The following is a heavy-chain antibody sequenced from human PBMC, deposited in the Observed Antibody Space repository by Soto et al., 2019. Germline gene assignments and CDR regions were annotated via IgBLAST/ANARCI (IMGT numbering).Heavy chain of an antibody. V-gene: IGHV4-34*01. J-gene: IGHJ6*02. Sequence: QVQLQQWGAGLLKLSGTLSLTCAVYGGSFSGYYWSWIRQPPGKGLEWIGEINHSGVTNYKPSLKRRVTISVDTSKNQFSLQLKSVTAADTALYYCARFSGSYYYAMDVWGQGSTVTVSS. CDR2: INHSGVT. CDR1: GGSFSGYY. CDR3: ARFSGSYYYAMDV. D-gene: IGHD6-19*01.